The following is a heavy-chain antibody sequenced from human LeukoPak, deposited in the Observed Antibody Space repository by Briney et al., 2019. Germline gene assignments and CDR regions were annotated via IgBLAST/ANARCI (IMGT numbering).Heavy chain of an antibody. Sequence: SETLSLTCTVSGGSISNYFWIWIRQPAGKGLEWIGRIYINGNTMYNPSLKSRVTMSVDTSKNHFSLKLNSVTAADTAVYYCAREYCSNGVCYMDYWGQGTLVTVSS. CDR1: GGSISNYF. D-gene: IGHD2-8*01. J-gene: IGHJ4*02. V-gene: IGHV4-4*07. CDR2: IYINGNT. CDR3: AREYCSNGVCYMDY.